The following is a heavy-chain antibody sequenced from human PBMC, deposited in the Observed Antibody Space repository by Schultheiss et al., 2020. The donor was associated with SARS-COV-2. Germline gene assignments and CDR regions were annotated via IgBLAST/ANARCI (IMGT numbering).Heavy chain of an antibody. D-gene: IGHD6-19*01. CDR2: IIPILGIA. CDR1: GGTFSSYT. J-gene: IGHJ6*02. Sequence: SVKVSCKASGGTFSSYTISWVRQAPGQGLEWMGRIIPILGIANYAQKFQGRVTITADKSTSTAYMELSSLRSEDTAVYYCARASVAGTEDEEFGLLGYYGMDVWGQGTTVTVSS. CDR3: ARASVAGTEDEEFGLLGYYGMDV. V-gene: IGHV1-69*02.